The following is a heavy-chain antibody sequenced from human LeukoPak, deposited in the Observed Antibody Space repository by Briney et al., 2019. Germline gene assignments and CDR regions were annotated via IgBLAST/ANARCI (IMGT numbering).Heavy chain of an antibody. CDR2: ISAYNGNT. CDR1: GYTFTSYG. D-gene: IGHD6-13*01. CDR3: ARDPGIAAAGTGAPLDY. V-gene: IGHV1-18*01. Sequence: ASVKVSCKASGYTFTSYGISWVRQAPGQGLEWMGWISAYNGNTNYAQKLQGRVTMTTDTSTSTAYMELRSLRSDDTAVYYCARDPGIAAAGTGAPLDYWGQGTLVTVSS. J-gene: IGHJ4*02.